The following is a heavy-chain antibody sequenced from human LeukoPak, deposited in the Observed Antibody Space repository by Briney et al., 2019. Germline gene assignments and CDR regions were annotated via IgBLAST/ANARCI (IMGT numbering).Heavy chain of an antibody. CDR2: ISATRGDT. CDR3: AKERIQVRVDFDY. D-gene: IGHD2-8*02. J-gene: IGHJ4*02. V-gene: IGHV3-23*01. CDR1: GFTFANYA. Sequence: QPGGSLRLSCVASGFTFANYAMSWVRQPPGKGLEWVSAISATRGDTYYADSVQGRFSISRDISKNTLYLQMNSLRAEDTAVYYCAKERIQVRVDFDYWGQGTLVTVSS.